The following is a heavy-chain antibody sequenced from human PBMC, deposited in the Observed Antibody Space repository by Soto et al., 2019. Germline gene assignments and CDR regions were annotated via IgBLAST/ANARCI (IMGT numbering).Heavy chain of an antibody. CDR2: INHSGST. CDR3: ARGGYSGLSY. CDR1: GGSFSGYY. J-gene: IGHJ4*02. D-gene: IGHD6-13*01. Sequence: QVQLQQWGAGLLKPSETLSLTCAVYGGSFSGYYWSWIRQPPGKGLEWIGEINHSGSTNYNPSLKRRVTISVDTSKNQFSLKLRSVTAADTAVYYCARGGYSGLSYWGQGTLVTVSS. V-gene: IGHV4-34*01.